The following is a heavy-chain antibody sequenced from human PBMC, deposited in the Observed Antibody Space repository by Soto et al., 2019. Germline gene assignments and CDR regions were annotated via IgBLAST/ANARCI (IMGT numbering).Heavy chain of an antibody. CDR1: GASISTYY. CDR2: LYYSGNT. D-gene: IGHD3-10*01. J-gene: IGHJ6*02. Sequence: QMQLQESGPGVVKPSETLSLTCTVSGASISTYYWAWIRQAPGKGLEWIGYLYYSGNTNYNPSLKSRVTTSVDTSKNHFYLTLTSATAAETAVYFCARVGSEGGLDVWGQGTTVAVSS. V-gene: IGHV4-59*01. CDR3: ARVGSEGGLDV.